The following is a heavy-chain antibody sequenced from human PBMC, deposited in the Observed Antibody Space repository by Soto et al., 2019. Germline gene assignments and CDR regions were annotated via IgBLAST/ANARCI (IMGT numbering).Heavy chain of an antibody. CDR3: ATLEATTSPFES. CDR2: IIPVVGTT. CDR1: GGSFSEVA. Sequence: QVQLVQSGAEVKKPGSSVTVSCKASGGSFSEVAISWVRQAPGQGLEWMGRIIPVVGTTDYTQKFQGRLTILADESTNTAYMELSSLRSEDTAVYYCATLEATTSPFESWGQRTLVTVSS. V-gene: IGHV1-69*01. J-gene: IGHJ4*02. D-gene: IGHD1-26*01.